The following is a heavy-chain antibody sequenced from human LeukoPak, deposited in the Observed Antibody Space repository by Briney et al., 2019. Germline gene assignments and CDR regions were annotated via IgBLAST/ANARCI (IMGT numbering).Heavy chain of an antibody. Sequence: ASVKVSCKASGYTFTGYYMHWVRQAPGQGLEWMGWIIPNSGVTNYAQKFQDRVTMTRDTSISTAYMELSRLRSDDTAVYYCARLISGHFNFDYWGQGTLVTVSS. CDR1: GYTFTGYY. D-gene: IGHD3-22*01. J-gene: IGHJ4*02. CDR2: IIPNSGVT. CDR3: ARLISGHFNFDY. V-gene: IGHV1-2*02.